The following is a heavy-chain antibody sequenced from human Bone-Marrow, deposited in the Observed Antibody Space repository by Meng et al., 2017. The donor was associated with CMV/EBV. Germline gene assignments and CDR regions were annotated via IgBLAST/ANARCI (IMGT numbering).Heavy chain of an antibody. Sequence: ASVKVSCKASGYTFIGYYIHWVRQAPGQGLEWMGWINPNSGGTNYAQKFQGRVTMTRDTSISTAYMELSSLRSEDTAVYYCASGQWLVPNHWGQGTLVTVSS. CDR1: GYTFIGYY. D-gene: IGHD6-19*01. J-gene: IGHJ5*02. CDR3: ASGQWLVPNH. CDR2: INPNSGGT. V-gene: IGHV1-2*02.